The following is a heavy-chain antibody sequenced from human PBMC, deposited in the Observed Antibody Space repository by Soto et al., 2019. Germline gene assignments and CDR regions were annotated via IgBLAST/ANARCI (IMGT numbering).Heavy chain of an antibody. CDR2: IYPGDSDT. Sequence: GESLKISCKGSGYSFTSYWIGWVRQMPGKGLEWMGIIYPGDSDTRYSPSFQGQVTISADKSISTAYLQWSSLKASDTAMYYCARQGLSAAAGATSGGWFDPWGQGTLVTVSS. J-gene: IGHJ5*02. CDR1: GYSFTSYW. D-gene: IGHD6-13*01. CDR3: ARQGLSAAAGATSGGWFDP. V-gene: IGHV5-51*01.